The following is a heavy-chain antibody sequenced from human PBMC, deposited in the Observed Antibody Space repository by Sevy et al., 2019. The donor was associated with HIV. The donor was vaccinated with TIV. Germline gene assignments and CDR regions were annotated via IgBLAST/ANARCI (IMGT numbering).Heavy chain of an antibody. Sequence: GSLRLSCAASGFMFSSYSMNWVRQAPGKELEWVSSISSDSNYIYYADSVKGRFTISRDNAKNSLYLQMNSLRAEDTAVYYCAGPDATGGMDVWGQGSTVTVSS. CDR3: AGPDATGGMDV. CDR1: GFMFSSYS. V-gene: IGHV3-21*01. CDR2: ISSDSNYI. J-gene: IGHJ6*02.